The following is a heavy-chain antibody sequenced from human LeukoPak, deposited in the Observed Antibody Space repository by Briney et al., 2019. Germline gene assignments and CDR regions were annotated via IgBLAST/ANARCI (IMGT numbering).Heavy chain of an antibody. CDR2: INPNSGGT. V-gene: IGHV1-2*06. CDR3: ARDDYDSSGYYRY. CDR1: GYTFTGYY. J-gene: IGHJ4*02. Sequence: ASVKVPCKASGYTFTGYYMHWVRQAPGQGLEWMGRINPNSGGTNYAQKFQGRVTMTRDTSISTAYMELSRLRSDDTAVYYCARDDYDSSGYYRYWGQGTLVTVSS. D-gene: IGHD3-22*01.